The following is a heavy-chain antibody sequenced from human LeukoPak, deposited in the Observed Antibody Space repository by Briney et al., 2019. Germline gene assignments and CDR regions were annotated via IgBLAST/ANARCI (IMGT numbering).Heavy chain of an antibody. CDR1: GFSFSSYG. CDR2: IRYDGSNK. V-gene: IGHV3-30*02. Sequence: GGSLRLPCAASGFSFSSYGMHWVRQAPGKGLEWVAFIRYDGSNKYYADSVKGRFTISRDNAKNTLYLQMNSLRAEDTALYYCARVARGNYYYYYMDVWGKGTTVTVSS. CDR3: ARVARGNYYYYYMDV. D-gene: IGHD3-16*01. J-gene: IGHJ6*03.